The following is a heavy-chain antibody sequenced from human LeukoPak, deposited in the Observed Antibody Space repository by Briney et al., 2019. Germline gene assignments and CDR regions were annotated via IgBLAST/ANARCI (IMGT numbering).Heavy chain of an antibody. CDR3: AKNYDSGSYYKVGIDY. V-gene: IGHV3-23*01. D-gene: IGHD3-10*01. J-gene: IGHJ4*02. Sequence: GGSLRLSRAASGFTFSSYAMSWVRQAPGKGLEWVSTISGSGGSTYHADSVKGRFTISRDNSKNTLYLQMNSLRAEDTAVYYCAKNYDSGSYYKVGIDYWGQGTLVTVSS. CDR2: ISGSGGST. CDR1: GFTFSSYA.